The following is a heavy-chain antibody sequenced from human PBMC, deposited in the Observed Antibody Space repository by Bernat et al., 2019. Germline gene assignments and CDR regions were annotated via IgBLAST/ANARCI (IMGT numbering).Heavy chain of an antibody. D-gene: IGHD2-8*01. J-gene: IGHJ6*02. CDR2: ISAYNGNT. CDR3: ARDCTNGVCYKKDYGMDV. CDR1: GYTFTSYG. Sequence: QVQLVQSGAEVKKPGASVKVSCKASGYTFTSYGISWVRQAPGQGLEWMGWISAYNGNTNYAQKLQGRVTMTTDTSTSTAYMELRSLRSDDTAVYYCARDCTNGVCYKKDYGMDVWGQGTTVTVSS. V-gene: IGHV1-18*01.